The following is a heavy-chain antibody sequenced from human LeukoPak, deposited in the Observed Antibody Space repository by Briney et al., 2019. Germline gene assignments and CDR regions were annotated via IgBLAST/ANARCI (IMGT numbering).Heavy chain of an antibody. CDR1: EFTFSTYA. J-gene: IGHJ6*02. CDR3: AKDGGRLPYYGMDV. Sequence: GGSLRLSCAASEFTFSTYAMSWVRQAPGKGLEWVSAISGSGGSTFYADSVKGRFTISRDNSKNTLYLQMNSLRAEDTAVYYCAKDGGRLPYYGMDVWGQGTTVTVSS. D-gene: IGHD6-19*01. CDR2: ISGSGGST. V-gene: IGHV3-23*01.